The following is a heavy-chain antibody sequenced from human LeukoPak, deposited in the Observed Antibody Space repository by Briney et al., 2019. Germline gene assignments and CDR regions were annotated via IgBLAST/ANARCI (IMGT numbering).Heavy chain of an antibody. D-gene: IGHD5-24*01. J-gene: IGHJ6*02. CDR1: GFTFSNYD. Sequence: GGSLRHSCAASGFTFSNYDMHWVRQVTGKGLEWVSSIGTAGDPYYADSVKGRFTISRENGKNSLNLQMNSLRAGDTAVYYCARGDPHGYGMDVWGQGPTVTVSS. V-gene: IGHV3-13*05. CDR3: ARGDPHGYGMDV. CDR2: IGTAGDP.